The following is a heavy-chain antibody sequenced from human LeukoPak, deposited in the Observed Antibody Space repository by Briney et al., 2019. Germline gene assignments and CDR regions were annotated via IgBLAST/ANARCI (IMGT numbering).Heavy chain of an antibody. CDR1: GFIFSSYA. Sequence: SGGSLRLSCAASGFIFSSYAMHWVRQAPGKGLEWVAVISYDGSNKYYADSVKGRFTISRDNSKNSLSLQMNSLRAEDTAVYYCARGFHRYYYDSGAYSVYWGQGTLVTVSS. CDR2: ISYDGSNK. J-gene: IGHJ4*02. CDR3: ARGFHRYYYDSGAYSVY. D-gene: IGHD3-22*01. V-gene: IGHV3-30*04.